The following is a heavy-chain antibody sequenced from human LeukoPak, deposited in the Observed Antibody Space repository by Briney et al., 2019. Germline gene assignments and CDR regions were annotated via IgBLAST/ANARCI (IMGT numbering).Heavy chain of an antibody. D-gene: IGHD5-18*01. CDR3: AKDRLAYSYAQPFDY. J-gene: IGHJ4*02. CDR1: GFTFNSYS. Sequence: GGSLRLSCAASGFTFNSYSMHWVRQAPGKGLEWVSGITGSGGSTYYADSVKGRFTISRDNSKNTLYLQINSLRAEDTAVYYCAKDRLAYSYAQPFDYWGQGTLVTVSS. CDR2: ITGSGGST. V-gene: IGHV3-23*01.